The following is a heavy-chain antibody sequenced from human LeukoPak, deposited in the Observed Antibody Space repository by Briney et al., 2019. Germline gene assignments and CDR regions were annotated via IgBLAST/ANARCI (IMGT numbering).Heavy chain of an antibody. CDR2: IHPKSGDT. J-gene: IGHJ4*02. Sequence: EASVKVSCKASGYTFTGYYLHWVRQAPGQGLEWMGWIHPKSGDTKYAPKFLGRVTLTRDTSTTIVYMELRWLTSDDTAVYYCSRGSGISYGGIDYWGQGTLVTVSS. CDR1: GYTFTGYY. CDR3: SRGSGISYGGIDY. V-gene: IGHV1-2*02. D-gene: IGHD5-18*01.